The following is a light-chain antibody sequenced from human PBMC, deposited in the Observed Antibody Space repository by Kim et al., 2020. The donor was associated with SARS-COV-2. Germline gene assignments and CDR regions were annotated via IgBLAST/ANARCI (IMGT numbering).Light chain of an antibody. CDR2: EDK. V-gene: IGLV3-10*01. CDR1: ALPRHY. CDR3: YSTDGSGNHRV. Sequence: SYELTQPPSVSVSPGQAARITCSGDALPRHYAYWYQQRSGQAPVLVIYEDKKRPSGIPERISGSSSGTMATLTISGAQVEDEADYYCYSTDGSGNHRVFGGGTQLTVL. J-gene: IGLJ2*01.